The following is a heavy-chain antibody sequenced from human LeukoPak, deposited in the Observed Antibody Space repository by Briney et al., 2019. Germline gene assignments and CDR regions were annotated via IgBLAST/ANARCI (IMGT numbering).Heavy chain of an antibody. V-gene: IGHV1-2*04. Sequence: ASVTVSCKASGYTFTGYYLYWVRQAPGQGVEWVGWSNPNSGGKNYAQKFQGWVTMTRDTSISKAYMELSRLRSDDTAVYYCARGSVLLLCEEAFYYYHGMELWAKDPGHR. J-gene: IGHJ6*04. CDR2: SNPNSGGK. CDR3: ARGSVLLLCEEAFYYYHGMEL. CDR1: GYTFTGYY. D-gene: IGHD3-10*01.